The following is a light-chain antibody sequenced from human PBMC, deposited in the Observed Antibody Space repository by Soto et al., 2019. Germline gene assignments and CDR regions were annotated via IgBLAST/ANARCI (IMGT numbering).Light chain of an antibody. CDR2: GAS. Sequence: EIVMTQSPATLSVSPGERATLSCRASQSVSSNLAWYQQKPGQAPRLLIYGASTRATGIPARFSGSGSGTEFTLNISSLQSEDYAVYYCHQYNNGPPWTFGQGTKVDIK. CDR3: HQYNNGPPWT. V-gene: IGKV3-15*01. J-gene: IGKJ1*01. CDR1: QSVSSN.